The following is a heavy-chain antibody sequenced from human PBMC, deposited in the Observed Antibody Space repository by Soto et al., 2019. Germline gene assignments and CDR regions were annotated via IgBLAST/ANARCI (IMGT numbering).Heavy chain of an antibody. CDR3: AKDLQSYGDYDYYCYGMDV. D-gene: IGHD4-17*01. CDR2: ISYDGTNK. J-gene: IGHJ6*02. CDR1: GFTFSTYG. Sequence: QVQLVESGGGEVQPGRSLTLSCAASGFTFSTYGMHWVRQTPGKGLEWVAVISYDGTNKFYSDSVKGRFTLSRDNFKNTLTLQMNSLRADDTAVYSCAKDLQSYGDYDYYCYGMDVWGLGTRVTVSS. V-gene: IGHV3-30*18.